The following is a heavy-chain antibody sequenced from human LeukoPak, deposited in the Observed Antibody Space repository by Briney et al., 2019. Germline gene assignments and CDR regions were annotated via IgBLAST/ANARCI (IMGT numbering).Heavy chain of an antibody. V-gene: IGHV3-21*01. J-gene: IGHJ5*02. CDR3: ARDRQGFMSEWPNWFDP. CDR2: ISSGSSYI. D-gene: IGHD3-16*01. Sequence: GGSLRLSCTASGFTFSSYSMNWVRQGPGKGLEWVSYISSGSSYIYYAESVQGRFTISRDNAKNSLYLQMSSLTAEDTAVYYCARDRQGFMSEWPNWFDPWGQGALVTVSS. CDR1: GFTFSSYS.